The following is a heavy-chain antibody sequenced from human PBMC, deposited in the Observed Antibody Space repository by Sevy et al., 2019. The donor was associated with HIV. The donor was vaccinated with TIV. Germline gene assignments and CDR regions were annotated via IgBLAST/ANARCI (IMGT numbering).Heavy chain of an antibody. CDR1: GGSMNIYY. J-gene: IGHJ4*02. CDR3: GRVGFNWNDVDY. Sequence: SETLSLTCSVSGGSMNIYYWSWIRQPPGKRLEWIGFTYYSGTTNYNPPLKSRVTISIDTSKNQFSLKLSSVTAADTAVYYCGRVGFNWNDVDYWGQGILVTVSS. D-gene: IGHD1-20*01. V-gene: IGHV4-59*01. CDR2: TYYSGTT.